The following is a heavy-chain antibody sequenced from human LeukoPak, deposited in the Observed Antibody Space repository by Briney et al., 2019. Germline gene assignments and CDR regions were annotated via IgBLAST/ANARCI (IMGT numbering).Heavy chain of an antibody. D-gene: IGHD6-13*01. Sequence: GESLKISCKGSGYSFSTYWIAWVRQMPGKGLEWMGIIYPGDSDTRYSPSFQGQFTISAGKSISTAYLQWSSLKASDSAIYYCAGAAAGTAIDSWGQGTLVTVSS. J-gene: IGHJ4*02. CDR3: AGAAAGTAIDS. CDR1: GYSFSTYW. V-gene: IGHV5-51*01. CDR2: IYPGDSDT.